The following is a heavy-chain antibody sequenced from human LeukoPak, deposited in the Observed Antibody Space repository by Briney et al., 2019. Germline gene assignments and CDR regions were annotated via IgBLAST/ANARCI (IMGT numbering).Heavy chain of an antibody. CDR2: INPSGGST. CDR1: GYTFTSYY. CDR3: ARDGVGATRPFDY. J-gene: IGHJ4*02. D-gene: IGHD1-26*01. V-gene: IGHV1-46*01. Sequence: ASVKVSCKASGYTFTSYYMHWVRQAPGQGLEWMGIINPSGGSTSYAQKFQGRVTMTRDTSTSTVYMELSSLRSEDTAVYDCARDGVGATRPFDYWGQGTLVTVS.